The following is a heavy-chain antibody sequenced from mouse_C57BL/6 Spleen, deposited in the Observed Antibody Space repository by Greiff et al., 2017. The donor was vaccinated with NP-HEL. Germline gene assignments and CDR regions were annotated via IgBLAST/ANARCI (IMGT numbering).Heavy chain of an antibody. CDR1: GYTFTDYS. V-gene: IGHV1-18*01. CDR3: ARNTPYTTGACWDY. D-gene: IGHD1-1*01. CDR2: INPNNGGT. Sequence: EVQLQQPGPELVKPGASVKIPCKASGYTFTDYSMDWVKQSPGKGLEWIGEINPNNGGTIYNQKFKGKATLTVDTSSSTAYMQLRSLTSEDTAVYYYARNTPYTTGACWDYWGQGTSVTVSS. J-gene: IGHJ4*01.